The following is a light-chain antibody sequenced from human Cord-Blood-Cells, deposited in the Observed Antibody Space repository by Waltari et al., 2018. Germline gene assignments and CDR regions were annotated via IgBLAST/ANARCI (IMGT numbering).Light chain of an antibody. V-gene: IGKV3D-15*01. CDR1: QSVSSN. CDR3: QQYNNWPRLT. J-gene: IGKJ4*01. CDR2: GAS. Sequence: EIVLTQSPATLSVYPGDRATLSCRASQSVSSNLAWYQQKPGQAPRLLIYGASIRATGIPARFSGSGSGTEFTLTIGSLQSEDFAVYYCQQYNNWPRLTFGGGTKVEIK.